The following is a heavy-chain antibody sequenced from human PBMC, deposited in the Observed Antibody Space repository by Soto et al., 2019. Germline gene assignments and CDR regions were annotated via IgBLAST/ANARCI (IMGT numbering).Heavy chain of an antibody. J-gene: IGHJ6*02. CDR1: GFTFSSYA. CDR2: ISYDGSNK. Sequence: QVQLVESGGGVVQPGRSLRLSCAASGFTFSSYAMHWVRQAPGKGLEWVAVISYDGSNKYYADSVKGRFTISRDNSKNTLYLQMNSLRAEDTAVYYCARDNYLSFSYGMDVWGQGTTVTVSS. CDR3: ARDNYLSFSYGMDV. V-gene: IGHV3-30-3*01. D-gene: IGHD4-4*01.